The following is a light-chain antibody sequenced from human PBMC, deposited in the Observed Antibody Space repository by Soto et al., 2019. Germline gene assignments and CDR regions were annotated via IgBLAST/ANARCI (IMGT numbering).Light chain of an antibody. CDR3: SSYTDSSNYV. J-gene: IGLJ1*01. Sequence: QSVLTQPPSASGTPGQRVTIACSGSSSNIGSNFVFWYQQLPGTAPKVLIFSNDERPSGVPDRFSGSKSGNTASLTISGLQAEDEADYYCSSYTDSSNYVFGTGTKVTVL. CDR2: SND. CDR1: SSNIGSNF. V-gene: IGLV1-44*01.